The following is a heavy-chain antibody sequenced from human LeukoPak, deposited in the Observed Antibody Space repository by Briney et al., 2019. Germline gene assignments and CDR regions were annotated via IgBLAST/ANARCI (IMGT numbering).Heavy chain of an antibody. CDR2: IYYSGST. CDR3: ARLQYNGGRYYFDY. CDR1: GGSISSSPYY. Sequence: SETLSLTCTVSGGSISSSPYYWGWIRQPPGKGLEWIGNIYYSGSTYYNPSLKTRVTISVDTSKNQFSLKLSSVTAADTAVYFCARLQYNGGRYYFDYWGQGTLVTVSS. J-gene: IGHJ4*02. V-gene: IGHV4-39*01. D-gene: IGHD1-1*01.